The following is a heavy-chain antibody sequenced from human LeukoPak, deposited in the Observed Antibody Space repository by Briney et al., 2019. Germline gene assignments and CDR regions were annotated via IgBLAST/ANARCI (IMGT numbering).Heavy chain of an antibody. J-gene: IGHJ4*02. Sequence: PGGSLRLSSAASGFTFSSYGMHWVRQAPGKGLEWVAFIRYDGGNKYYPDSVKGRFTISRDNSKNTLYLQMNSLRPEDAAVYYCASGTKWEPDYWGQGTLVTVSS. V-gene: IGHV3-30*02. CDR2: IRYDGGNK. CDR3: ASGTKWEPDY. D-gene: IGHD1-26*01. CDR1: GFTFSSYG.